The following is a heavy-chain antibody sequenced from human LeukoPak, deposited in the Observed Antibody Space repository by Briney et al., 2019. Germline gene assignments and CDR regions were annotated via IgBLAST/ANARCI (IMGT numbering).Heavy chain of an antibody. J-gene: IGHJ4*02. D-gene: IGHD6-25*01. Sequence: SETLSLTCTVSGGSISSDYWSWIWQPPGKGLEWIGYIYTSGSTNYNPSLKSRVTISVDTSKNQFSLKLRSVTAADTAVYYCARSAPYYFDYWGQGTLVTVSS. CDR2: IYTSGST. CDR1: GGSISSDY. CDR3: ARSAPYYFDY. V-gene: IGHV4-4*09.